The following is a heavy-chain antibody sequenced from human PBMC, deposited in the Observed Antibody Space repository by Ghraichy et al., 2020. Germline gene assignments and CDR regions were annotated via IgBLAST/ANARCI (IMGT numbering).Heavy chain of an antibody. CDR2: IYTSGST. J-gene: IGHJ4*02. CDR1: GGSISSYY. CDR3: ARGGDGYKVYYFDY. D-gene: IGHD5-24*01. Sequence: SETLSLTCTVSGGSISSYYWSWIRQPAGKGLEWIGRIYTSGSTNYNPSLKSRVTMSVDTSKNQFSLKLSSVTAADTAVYYCARGGDGYKVYYFDYWGQGTLVTVSS. V-gene: IGHV4-4*07.